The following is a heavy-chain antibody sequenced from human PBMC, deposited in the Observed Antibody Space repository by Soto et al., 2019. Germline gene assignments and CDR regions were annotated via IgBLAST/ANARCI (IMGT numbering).Heavy chain of an antibody. D-gene: IGHD6-19*01. CDR3: ARSAGWYAVHS. Sequence: QVQLQESGPGLVKPSGTLSLTCAVSGDSVSSPYYWCWVRQPPGKGMEWIGEVFHTGTTSYNPSLRSRVTISMDKSINQSSLDLSSVTAADTAGYYCARSAGWYAVHSWGPGTLVIVSS. J-gene: IGHJ4*02. CDR1: GDSVSSPYY. CDR2: VFHTGTT. V-gene: IGHV4-4*02.